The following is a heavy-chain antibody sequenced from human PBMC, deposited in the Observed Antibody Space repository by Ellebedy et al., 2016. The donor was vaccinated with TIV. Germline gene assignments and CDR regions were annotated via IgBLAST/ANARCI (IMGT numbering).Heavy chain of an antibody. Sequence: ASVKVSCXASGYTFTSYYMHWVRQAPGQGLEWMGIINPSGGSTSYAQKFQGRVTMTRDTSTSTAYMELRSLRSEDTAVYYCARDFPQYSSSSGRMTDYWGQGTLVTVSS. D-gene: IGHD6-6*01. CDR2: INPSGGST. CDR3: ARDFPQYSSSSGRMTDY. J-gene: IGHJ4*02. V-gene: IGHV1-46*01. CDR1: GYTFTSYY.